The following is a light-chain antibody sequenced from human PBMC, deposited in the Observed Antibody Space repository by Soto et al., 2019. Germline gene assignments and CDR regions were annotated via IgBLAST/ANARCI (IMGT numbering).Light chain of an antibody. V-gene: IGKV3-20*01. Sequence: EIVLTQSPGTLSLSAGERATLSCRASRSVSSSYLARYQQKPAQAPRLLIYGASSRATGIPDRFSGSGSGTDFTLTISRLEPEDFAVYYCQQYGSSPSTFGGGTKVEIK. J-gene: IGKJ4*01. CDR3: QQYGSSPST. CDR2: GAS. CDR1: RSVSSSY.